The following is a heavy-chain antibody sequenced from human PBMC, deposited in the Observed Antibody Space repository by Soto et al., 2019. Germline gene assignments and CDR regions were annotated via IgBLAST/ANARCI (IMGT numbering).Heavy chain of an antibody. CDR2: ISYDGSKK. J-gene: IGHJ4*02. V-gene: IGHV3-30*14. D-gene: IGHD2-8*02. CDR1: GFTFTIPS. Sequence: QVQLVESGGGVVQPGRSLRLSCAASGFTFTIPSMHWVRQSPSKGLQWVAVISYDGSKKYYGDSLKGRFTISRDNSKNMLYLQMNSLRTDDKDVYYCAREPSLSGRAFDYWGQGTLVTVSS. CDR3: AREPSLSGRAFDY.